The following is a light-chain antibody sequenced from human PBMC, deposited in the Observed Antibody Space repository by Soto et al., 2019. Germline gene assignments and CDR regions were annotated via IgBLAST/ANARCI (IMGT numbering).Light chain of an antibody. CDR2: GAS. V-gene: IGKV3-15*01. CDR1: QSVSTN. J-gene: IGKJ1*01. CDR3: QQYNNWPQT. Sequence: EKVMTQSPATLSVSPGERVTLSCRASQSVSTNLAWYQQKPGQAPRLLIYGASTRATGIPARFSGSGSGTEFTLTISSLHSEDFAVYCCQQYNNWPQTFGQGTKVEIK.